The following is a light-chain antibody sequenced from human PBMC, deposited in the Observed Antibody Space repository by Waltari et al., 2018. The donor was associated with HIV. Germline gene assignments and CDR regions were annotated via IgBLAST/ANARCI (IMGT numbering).Light chain of an antibody. CDR3: NSYTSSGTLV. V-gene: IGLV2-14*03. Sequence: QSGLTQPASVSGSPGQSIPISCTGSSSDIGAYNYVSWSQQYPGKAPTLIIYAVSNRPSGVSNRFSGSKSGNTASLTISGLQAEDEADYYCNSYTSSGTLVFGGGTRLTVL. J-gene: IGLJ3*02. CDR1: SSDIGAYNY. CDR2: AVS.